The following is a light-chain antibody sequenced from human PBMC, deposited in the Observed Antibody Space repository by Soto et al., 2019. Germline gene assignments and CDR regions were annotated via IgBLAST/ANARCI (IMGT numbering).Light chain of an antibody. CDR1: QSISSW. CDR2: KAS. V-gene: IGKV1-5*03. CDR3: QQSNSYLWT. J-gene: IGKJ1*01. Sequence: EIQVNLSPSAVSASVGDRVTITCRASQSISSWLAWYQQKPGKAPKLLIYKASSLESGVPSRFSGSGSGTEFTLTISSLQPDDFATYYCQQSNSYLWTFGQGSMVDVK.